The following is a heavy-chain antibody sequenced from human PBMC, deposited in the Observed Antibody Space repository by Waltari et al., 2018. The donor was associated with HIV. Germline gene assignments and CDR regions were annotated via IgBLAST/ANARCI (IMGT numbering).Heavy chain of an antibody. CDR3: ARGSYHYDSSGYYYTGNAFDI. CDR1: GFLFSSYG. D-gene: IGHD3-22*01. J-gene: IGHJ3*02. V-gene: IGHV3-33*01. CDR2: TWYDGSNK. Sequence: QVQLVESGGGVVQPGRSLRLSCAASGFLFSSYGLHWVRQAPGKGLEWVAVTWYDGSNKNHADSVKGRFTISRDNSNNTLYLQMNSLRAEDTAVYYCARGSYHYDSSGYYYTGNAFDIWGQGTMVTVSS.